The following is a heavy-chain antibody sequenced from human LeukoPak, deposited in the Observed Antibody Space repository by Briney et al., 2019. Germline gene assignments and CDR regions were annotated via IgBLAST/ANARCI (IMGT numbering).Heavy chain of an antibody. Sequence: GGSLRLSCAASGFTFSSYNMNWVRQAPGKGLEWVTSISSSSSYIYYADSVKGRFTISRDNAKNSLYLQMNSLRAEDTAVYYCARDLPPSYDFWSGSDYWGQGTLVTVSS. CDR2: ISSSSSYI. D-gene: IGHD3-3*01. CDR1: GFTFSSYN. CDR3: ARDLPPSYDFWSGSDY. J-gene: IGHJ4*02. V-gene: IGHV3-21*01.